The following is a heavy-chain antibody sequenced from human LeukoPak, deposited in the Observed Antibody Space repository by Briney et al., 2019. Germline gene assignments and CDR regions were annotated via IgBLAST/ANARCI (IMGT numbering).Heavy chain of an antibody. J-gene: IGHJ4*02. V-gene: IGHV3-48*02. Sequence: GGSLRLSCAASGLTFSNYNMNWVRQAPGKGLEWVSYISTSGRAIFYADSVKGRFTISRDNAKNSLFLQMNSLRDEDTAVYYCARVPLYDRSGYYFDYWGLGTLVTVSS. CDR3: ARVPLYDRSGYYFDY. CDR2: ISTSGRAI. D-gene: IGHD3-22*01. CDR1: GLTFSNYN.